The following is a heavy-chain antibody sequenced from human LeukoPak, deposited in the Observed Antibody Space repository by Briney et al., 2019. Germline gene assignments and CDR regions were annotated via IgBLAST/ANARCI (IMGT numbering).Heavy chain of an antibody. D-gene: IGHD3-3*01. V-gene: IGHV3-15*01. CDR3: VRVWSHEIPDDR. Sequence: VVSLRLSCAASGFTFSNAWMSWVRQAPGKGLEWVGRIKSKTDGGTTDYAAPVKGRFTISRDDSKNTLYLQMNSLKTEDTAVYYCVRVWSHEIPDDRWGQGTLVTVSS. CDR2: IKSKTDGGTT. CDR1: GFTFSNAW. J-gene: IGHJ5*02.